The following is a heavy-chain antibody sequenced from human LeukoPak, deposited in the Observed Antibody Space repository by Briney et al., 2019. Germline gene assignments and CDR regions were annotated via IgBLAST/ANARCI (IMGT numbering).Heavy chain of an antibody. V-gene: IGHV3-23*01. CDR3: ASRGSSSSQYY. D-gene: IGHD6-6*01. J-gene: IGHJ4*02. Sequence: PGGSLRLSCAASGFTFSNNAMSWVRQVPGKGLEWVSAITADGGTTFYADSVKGRFTISRDNSKNTLYLQVNSLRADDTAVYYCASRGSSSSQYYWGQGTLVTVSS. CDR2: ITADGGTT. CDR1: GFTFSNNA.